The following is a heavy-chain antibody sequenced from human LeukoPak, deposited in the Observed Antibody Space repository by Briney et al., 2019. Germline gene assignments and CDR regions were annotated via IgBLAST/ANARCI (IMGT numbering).Heavy chain of an antibody. V-gene: IGHV3-23*01. D-gene: IGHD3-16*02. J-gene: IGHJ5*02. Sequence: PGGSLRLSCAASGFTFSSYAMSWVRQAPGKGLEWVSSISGSGGSTYYADSVKGRFTISRDNSNNTLYLQINSLRAEDTAVYYCAKTPSLWWFDPWGQGTLVTVSS. CDR2: ISGSGGST. CDR3: AKTPSLWWFDP. CDR1: GFTFSSYA.